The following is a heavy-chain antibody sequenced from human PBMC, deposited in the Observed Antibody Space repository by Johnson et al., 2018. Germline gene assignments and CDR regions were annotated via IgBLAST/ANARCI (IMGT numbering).Heavy chain of an antibody. Sequence: QVQLVESGTEVKKPGASVRVSCKASGYTFTNYDINWVRQAPGQGLEWMGWMNPYSGNTGFVQNFQGRVTMTRNNSISTVYMELSSLRSEDTAVYYCARGRKNDFWSGYYPYYGMDVWGQGTTVTISS. CDR1: GYTFTNYD. V-gene: IGHV1-8*01. J-gene: IGHJ6*02. CDR3: ARGRKNDFWSGYYPYYGMDV. D-gene: IGHD3-3*01. CDR2: MNPYSGNT.